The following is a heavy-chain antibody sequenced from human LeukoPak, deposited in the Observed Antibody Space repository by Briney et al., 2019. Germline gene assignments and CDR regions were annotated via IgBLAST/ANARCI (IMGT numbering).Heavy chain of an antibody. CDR3: ARQSGYSYGYAFDY. J-gene: IGHJ4*02. D-gene: IGHD5-18*01. CDR1: GGSISSYY. Sequence: SETLSLTCTVSGGSISSYYWSWLRQPPGKGLEWIGYIYYSGSTNYNPSLKSRVTIPVDTSKNQFSLKLSSVTAADTAVYYCARQSGYSYGYAFDYWGQGTLVTVSS. V-gene: IGHV4-59*01. CDR2: IYYSGST.